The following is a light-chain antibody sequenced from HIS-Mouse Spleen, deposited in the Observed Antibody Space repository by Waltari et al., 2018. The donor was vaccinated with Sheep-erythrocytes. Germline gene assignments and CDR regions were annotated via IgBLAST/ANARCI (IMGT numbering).Light chain of an antibody. Sequence: IQMTQSPSSLAASVGVRVTIPCRASQGIRNDLGWYQQKPGKPPKLLIYAESIFQSGVPSRFSGSGSGTDFTLTISSLQPEDFATYYCLQDYNYPYTFGQGTKLEIK. CDR3: LQDYNYPYT. CDR1: QGIRND. CDR2: AES. J-gene: IGKJ2*01. V-gene: IGKV1-6*01.